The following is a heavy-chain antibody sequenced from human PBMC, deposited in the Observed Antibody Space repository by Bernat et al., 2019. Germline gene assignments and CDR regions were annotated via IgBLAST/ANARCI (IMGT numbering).Heavy chain of an antibody. CDR1: GFTFSNYA. CDR2: IWYDGSNK. V-gene: IGHV3-33*01. Sequence: QVQLVESGGGVVQPGRSLGLSCAASGFTFSNYALHWVRQAPGKGLQWVAAIWYDGSNKYYADSVKGRFTISRDNSKNTLYLQMNSLRAEDTAVYYCAREYSSGHGPNDYWGQGTLVTVSS. D-gene: IGHD6-19*01. J-gene: IGHJ4*02. CDR3: AREYSSGHGPNDY.